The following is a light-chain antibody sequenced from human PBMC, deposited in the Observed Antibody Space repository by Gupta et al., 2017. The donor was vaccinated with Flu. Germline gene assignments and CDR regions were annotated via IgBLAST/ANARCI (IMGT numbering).Light chain of an antibody. V-gene: IGKV1-39*01. CDR3: QQSHSIPRT. J-gene: IGKJ1*01. CDR1: QSIGSY. Sequence: DFLLTQSPSSLSASVGDRVTITCRATQSIGSYLNCYQQKPGKAPKLLIYAASSLHSGVPSRFSGSGSGTDFTLTISSLQPEDFATYYCQQSHSIPRTFGQGTKVEIK. CDR2: AAS.